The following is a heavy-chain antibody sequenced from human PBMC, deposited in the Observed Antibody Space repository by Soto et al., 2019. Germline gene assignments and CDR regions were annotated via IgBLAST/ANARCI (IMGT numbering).Heavy chain of an antibody. D-gene: IGHD6-19*01. CDR2: ISYDGSNK. J-gene: IGHJ6*02. Sequence: GGSLRLSCAASGFTFSSYGMHWVRQAPGKGLEWVAVISYDGSNKYYADSVKGRFTISRDNSKNTLYLQMNSLRAEDTAVYYCAKDLAVAGTVGGDYYYGMDVWGQGTTVTVS. V-gene: IGHV3-30*18. CDR1: GFTFSSYG. CDR3: AKDLAVAGTVGGDYYYGMDV.